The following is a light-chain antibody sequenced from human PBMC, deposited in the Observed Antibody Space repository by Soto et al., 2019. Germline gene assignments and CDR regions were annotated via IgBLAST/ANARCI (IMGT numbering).Light chain of an antibody. CDR1: TSNIGTNY. CDR3: GTWDSSLTAVV. V-gene: IGLV1-51*01. CDR2: DNN. J-gene: IGLJ3*02. Sequence: QSVLTQPPSVSAAPGQKVTISCSGTTSNIGTNYVSWHQQLPGTAPKLLIHDNNKRFSGIPDRFSASKSGTSATLAISGLQTVDEADYYCGTWDSSLTAVVFGGGTKLTVL.